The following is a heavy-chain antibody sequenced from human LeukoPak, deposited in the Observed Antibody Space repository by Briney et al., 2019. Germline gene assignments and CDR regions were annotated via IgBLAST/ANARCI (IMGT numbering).Heavy chain of an antibody. CDR2: IYYSGST. CDR1: GYSISSSNW. CDR3: ARHSNIVVVPAA. V-gene: IGHV4-28*01. J-gene: IGHJ4*02. Sequence: SETLSLTCAVSGYSISSSNWWGWIRQPPGKGLEWIGYIYYSGSTYYNPSLKSRVTISVDTSKNQFSLKLSSVTAADTAVYYCARHSNIVVVPAAWGQGTLVTVSS. D-gene: IGHD2-2*01.